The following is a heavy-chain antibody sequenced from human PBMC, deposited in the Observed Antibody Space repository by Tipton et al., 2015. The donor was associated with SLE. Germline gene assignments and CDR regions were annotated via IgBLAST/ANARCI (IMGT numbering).Heavy chain of an antibody. V-gene: IGHV4-34*01. Sequence: TLSLTCAMYGGSFSGYYWNWIRQPPGKGLEWIGEINHVGSTNYNPSLKSRVTISLDTSKKQVSLNLSPVTAADTAVYYCARDEYRYDTTGYHLLGHFDFWGQGTLVTVSS. CDR3: ARDEYRYDTTGYHLLGHFDF. D-gene: IGHD3-22*01. J-gene: IGHJ4*02. CDR1: GGSFSGYY. CDR2: INHVGST.